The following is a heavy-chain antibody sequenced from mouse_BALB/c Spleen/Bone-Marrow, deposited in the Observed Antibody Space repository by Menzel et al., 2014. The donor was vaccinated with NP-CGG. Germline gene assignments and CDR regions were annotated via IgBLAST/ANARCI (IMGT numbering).Heavy chain of an antibody. V-gene: IGHV14-3*02. D-gene: IGHD1-1*01. CDR1: GFNIKDTY. CDR2: IDPANGNT. Sequence: EVQLQESGAELVRPGASVKLSCTASGFNIKDTYMYWVKQRPEQGLEWIGRIDPANGNTKYDPKFQGKATITADTSSNTACLQLSSLTSEDTAVYYCARYRYYGSSYAMDYWGQGTSVTVSS. J-gene: IGHJ4*01. CDR3: ARYRYYGSSYAMDY.